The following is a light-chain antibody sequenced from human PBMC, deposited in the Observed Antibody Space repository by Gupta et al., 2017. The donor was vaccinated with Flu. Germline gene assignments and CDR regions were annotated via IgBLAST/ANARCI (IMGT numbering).Light chain of an antibody. V-gene: IGKV2-28*01. Sequence: DIVMTQSPLSLPVTPGEPASISCRSSQSLVHSNGNNFLDWYLQKPGQSPQLLIYLGSNRASGVPGMSGGSGSGTDFTLKISRVDAEDGGFYYCMQALQTPFNFGQGTKLEIK. CDR3: MQALQTPFN. CDR2: LGS. CDR1: QSLVHSNGNNF. J-gene: IGKJ2*01.